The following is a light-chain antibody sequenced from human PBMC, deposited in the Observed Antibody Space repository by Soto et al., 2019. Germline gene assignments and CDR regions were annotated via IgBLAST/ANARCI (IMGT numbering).Light chain of an antibody. CDR1: SSDVGGYNY. CDR3: ASYTSRSTVV. V-gene: IGLV2-14*01. J-gene: IGLJ2*01. CDR2: DVS. Sequence: QSALTQPASVSGSPGQSITISCTGTSSDVGGYNYVSWYQQYPAKAPKLMIYDVSNRPSGVSYRFSGSKSGNTASLTISGLQAEDEADYYCASYTSRSTVVFGGGTQLTVL.